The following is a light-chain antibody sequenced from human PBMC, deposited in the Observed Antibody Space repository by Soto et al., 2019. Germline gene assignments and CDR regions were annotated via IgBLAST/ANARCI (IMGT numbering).Light chain of an antibody. CDR2: DAS. V-gene: IGKV3-11*01. CDR3: QQRSNWPPLYT. J-gene: IGKJ2*01. Sequence: EIVLTQSPATLSLSPGERATLSCRASQSVSSYLAWYQQKPGQAPRLLIYDASNRATGIPARFSGSGSGTDFTRTISSLEPEDFAVYYCQQRSNWPPLYTLGQGTKLEIK. CDR1: QSVSSY.